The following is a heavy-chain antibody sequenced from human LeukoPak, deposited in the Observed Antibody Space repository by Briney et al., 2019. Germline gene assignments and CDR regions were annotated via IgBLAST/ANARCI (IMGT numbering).Heavy chain of an antibody. V-gene: IGHV1-69*06. CDR1: GGTFSSYA. CDR2: IIPIFGTA. J-gene: IGHJ6*03. Sequence: SVKVSCKASGGTFSSYAISWVRQAPGQGLEWMGRIIPIFGTANYAQKFQGRVTITADKSTSTAYMELSSLRSEDTAVYYCARDEVPLPARKDYYYYSMDVWGKGPRSPSP. CDR3: ARDEVPLPARKDYYYYSMDV.